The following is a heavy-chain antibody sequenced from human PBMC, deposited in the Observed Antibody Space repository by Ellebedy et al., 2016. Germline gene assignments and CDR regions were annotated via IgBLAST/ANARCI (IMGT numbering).Heavy chain of an antibody. CDR3: AREGELLQNNWFDP. Sequence: SETLSLXCTVSGGSISSYYWSWFRQPPGKRLEWIAYIYYNGKTNYNPSLKSRVTISVDTSKNQFSLKLSSVTAADTAVYYCAREGELLQNNWFDPWGQGTLVTVSS. CDR1: GGSISSYY. J-gene: IGHJ5*02. D-gene: IGHD1-26*01. V-gene: IGHV4-59*01. CDR2: IYYNGKT.